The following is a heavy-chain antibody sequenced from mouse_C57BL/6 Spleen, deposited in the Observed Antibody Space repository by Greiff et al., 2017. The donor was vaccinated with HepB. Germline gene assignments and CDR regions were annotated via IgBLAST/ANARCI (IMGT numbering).Heavy chain of an antibody. J-gene: IGHJ4*01. CDR1: GFTFSDYY. V-gene: IGHV5-16*01. D-gene: IGHD2-1*01. Sequence: EVKLMESEGGLVQPGSSMKLSCTASGFTFSDYYMAWVRQVPEKGLEWVANINYDGSSTYYLDSLKSRFIISRDNAKNILYLQMSSLKSEDTATYYCARSYGNYDAMNYWGQGTSVTVSS. CDR2: INYDGSST. CDR3: ARSYGNYDAMNY.